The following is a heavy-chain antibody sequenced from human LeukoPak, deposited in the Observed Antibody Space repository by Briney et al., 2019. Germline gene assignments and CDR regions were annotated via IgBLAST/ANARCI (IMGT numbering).Heavy chain of an antibody. CDR1: GFTFSSYS. Sequence: GGSLRLSCAASGFTFSSYSMNWVRQAPGKGLEWVSSISSSSSYIYYADSVKGRFTISRDNAKNSLYLQMNSLRAEDTAVYYCARELTYYYGSGSPPPRRNWYFDLWGRGTLVTVSS. CDR2: ISSSSSYI. D-gene: IGHD3-10*01. J-gene: IGHJ2*01. V-gene: IGHV3-21*01. CDR3: ARELTYYYGSGSPPPRRNWYFDL.